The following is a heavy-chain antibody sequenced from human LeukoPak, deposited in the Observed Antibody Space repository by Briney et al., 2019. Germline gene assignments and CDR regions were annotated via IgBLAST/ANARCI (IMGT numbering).Heavy chain of an antibody. CDR3: AKDGGYGSGNYYPDY. Sequence: GGSLRLSCAASGFIFSNYAMNWVRQAPGKGLEWVSSISGGAGSASYADPVKGRFTMSRDNSKNTLYLQMNSLRAEDTAVYYCAKDGGYGSGNYYPDYWGQGTLVTVSS. D-gene: IGHD3-10*01. J-gene: IGHJ4*02. V-gene: IGHV3-23*01. CDR1: GFIFSNYA. CDR2: ISGGAGSA.